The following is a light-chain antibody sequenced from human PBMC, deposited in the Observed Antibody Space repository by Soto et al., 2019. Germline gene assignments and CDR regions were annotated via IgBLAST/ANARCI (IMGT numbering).Light chain of an antibody. CDR1: QSVSSY. Sequence: EIVLTQSPATLSLSPGERATLSCRASQSVSSYLAWYQQKPGQAPRLLIYDASSRATGIPARFSGSGSGTEFTLTISSPEPEDFAVYYCQQRSNWPVPFGQGTRVDIK. V-gene: IGKV3-11*01. CDR2: DAS. J-gene: IGKJ1*01. CDR3: QQRSNWPVP.